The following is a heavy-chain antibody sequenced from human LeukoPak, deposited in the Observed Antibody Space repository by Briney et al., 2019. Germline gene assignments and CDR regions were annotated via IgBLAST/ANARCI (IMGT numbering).Heavy chain of an antibody. CDR2: ISSSSSSYI. CDR3: AYDFWSGPSDY. V-gene: IGHV3-21*01. J-gene: IGHJ4*02. D-gene: IGHD3-3*01. Sequence: GGSLRLSCAASGFTFSSYSMNWVRQAPGKGLEWVSSISSSSSSYIYYADSVKGRFTISRDNAKNSLYLQMNSLRAEDTAVYYCAYDFWSGPSDYWGQGTLVTVSS. CDR1: GFTFSSYS.